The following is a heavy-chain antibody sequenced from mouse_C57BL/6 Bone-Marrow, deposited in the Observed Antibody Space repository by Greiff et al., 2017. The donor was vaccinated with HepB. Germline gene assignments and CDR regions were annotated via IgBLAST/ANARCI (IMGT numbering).Heavy chain of an antibody. Sequence: EVQVVESGGGLVKPGGSLKLSCAASGFTFSSYAMSWVRQTPEKRLEWVATISYGGSYTYYPDNVKGRFTISRDNAKNNLYLQMSHLKSEDTAMYYCARDYYYGSTYYYAMDYWGQGTAVTVSS. V-gene: IGHV5-4*01. CDR1: GFTFSSYA. CDR3: ARDYYYGSTYYYAMDY. CDR2: ISYGGSYT. J-gene: IGHJ4*01. D-gene: IGHD1-1*01.